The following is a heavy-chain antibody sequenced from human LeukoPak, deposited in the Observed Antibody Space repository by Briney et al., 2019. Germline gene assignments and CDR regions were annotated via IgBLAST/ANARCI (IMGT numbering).Heavy chain of an antibody. Sequence: ASVKVSCKASGYTFTSYGISWVRQAPGQGLELMGWISAYNGNTNYAQKLQGRVTMTTDTSTSTAYMELRSLRSDDTAVYYCARDPSLPPSPTDYYDSSGYYPSWGQGTLVTVSS. D-gene: IGHD3-22*01. CDR2: ISAYNGNT. CDR1: GYTFTSYG. J-gene: IGHJ5*02. V-gene: IGHV1-18*01. CDR3: ARDPSLPPSPTDYYDSSGYYPS.